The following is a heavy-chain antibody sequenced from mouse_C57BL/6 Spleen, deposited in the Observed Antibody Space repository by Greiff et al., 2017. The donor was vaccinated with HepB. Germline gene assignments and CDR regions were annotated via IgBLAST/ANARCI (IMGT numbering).Heavy chain of an antibody. V-gene: IGHV3-6*01. J-gene: IGHJ2*01. CDR1: GYSITSGYY. CDR3: ARDGLRLYFDY. CDR2: ISYDGSN. D-gene: IGHD3-1*01. Sequence: DVQLQESGPGLVKPSQSLSLTCSVTGYSITSGYYWNWIRQFPGNKLEWMGYISYDGSNNYNPSLKNRTSITRDTSKNQFFLKLNSVTTEDTATYYCARDGLRLYFDYWGQGTTLTVSS.